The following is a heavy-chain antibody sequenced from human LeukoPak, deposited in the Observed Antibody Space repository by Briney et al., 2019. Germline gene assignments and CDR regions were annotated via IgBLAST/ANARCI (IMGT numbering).Heavy chain of an antibody. V-gene: IGHV6-1*01. CDR3: ARGRNSGWYLVGAFDI. J-gene: IGHJ3*02. D-gene: IGHD6-19*01. CDR1: GDSVSSNSAA. CDR2: TYYRSKWYN. Sequence: SQTLSLTCAISGDSVSSNSAAWNWIRQSPSRGLEWLGRTYYRSKWYNDYAVSVKSRITINPDTSKNQFSLQLNSVTPEDTAVYYRARGRNSGWYLVGAFDIWGQGTMVTVSS.